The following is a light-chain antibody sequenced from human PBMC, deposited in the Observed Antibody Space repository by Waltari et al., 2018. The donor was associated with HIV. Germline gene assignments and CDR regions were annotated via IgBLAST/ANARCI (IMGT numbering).Light chain of an antibody. J-gene: IGKJ4*01. V-gene: IGKV1-12*01. Sequence: DIQVTQSPSSVSASVGDRVTITCRASQGVGSWLAWYQQRPGKAPKLLIYDISTLESGVPSRFSGSGSGTDFTLTINSLQPEDFTTYYCQQSNIFPLTFGGGTKVEIK. CDR3: QQSNIFPLT. CDR1: QGVGSW. CDR2: DIS.